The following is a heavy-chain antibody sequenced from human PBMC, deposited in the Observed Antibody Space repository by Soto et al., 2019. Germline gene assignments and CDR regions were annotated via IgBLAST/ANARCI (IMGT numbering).Heavy chain of an antibody. D-gene: IGHD5-12*01. CDR1: GGSISSSSYY. CDR3: ARQLAPFDY. Sequence: QLQLQESGPGLVKPSETLSLTCTVSGGSISSSSYYWGWIRQPPGQGLEWIGSIYYSGSTYYNPCRKSRVTEYVDTTKNQYSMNLSSVTAADTAVYYCARQLAPFDYWGQGTLVTVSS. CDR2: IYYSGST. V-gene: IGHV4-39*01. J-gene: IGHJ4*02.